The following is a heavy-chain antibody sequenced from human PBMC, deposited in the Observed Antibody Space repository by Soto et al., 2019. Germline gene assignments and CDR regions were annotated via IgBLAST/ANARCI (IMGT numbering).Heavy chain of an antibody. D-gene: IGHD5-18*01. CDR2: ISYDGSNK. CDR3: AKDRGYSYGYYDYGMDV. CDR1: GFTFSSYG. V-gene: IGHV3-30*18. J-gene: IGHJ6*04. Sequence: PGVSLRLSCAASGFTFSSYGMHWVRQAPGKGLEWVAVISYDGSNKYYADSVKGRFTISRDNSKNTLYLQMNSLRAEDTAVYYCAKDRGYSYGYYDYGMDVRGKGPTVTVSS.